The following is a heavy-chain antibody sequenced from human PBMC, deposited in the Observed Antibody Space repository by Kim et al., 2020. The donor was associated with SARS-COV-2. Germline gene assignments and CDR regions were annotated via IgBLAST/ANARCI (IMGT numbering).Heavy chain of an antibody. CDR1: GFSLRISGMY. CDR3: ARSFNYYGSGVSDY. V-gene: IGHV2-70*11. D-gene: IGHD3-10*01. CDR2: IDWAGDK. J-gene: IGHJ4*02. Sequence: SGPTLVNPTQTLTLTCTFSGFSLRISGMYVSWIRQPPGKALEWLARIDWAGDKYYSTSLKTRLTISKDISKNQVVLTMTNMDPVDTATYYCARSFNYYGSGVSDYWGQGTLVTVSS.